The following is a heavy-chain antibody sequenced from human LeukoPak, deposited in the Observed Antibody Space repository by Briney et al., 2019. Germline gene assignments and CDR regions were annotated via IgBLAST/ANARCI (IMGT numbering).Heavy chain of an antibody. D-gene: IGHD1-26*01. CDR1: AFIFSGHW. J-gene: IGHJ6*02. V-gene: IGHV3-7*03. Sequence: GGSLRLSCEGSAFIFSGHWMNWVRQTPGKGLEWVASIKEDGSERQYVDSVKGRFSISRDNTKGSLFLQLNSLRAEDTAVYYCARFSTVSYRPYYYYYGMDVWGQGTTVTVSS. CDR3: ARFSTVSYRPYYYYYGMDV. CDR2: IKEDGSER.